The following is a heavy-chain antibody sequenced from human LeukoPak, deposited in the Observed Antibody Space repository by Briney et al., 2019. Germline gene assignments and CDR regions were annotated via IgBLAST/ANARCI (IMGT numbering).Heavy chain of an antibody. CDR2: IHYSGST. Sequence: PSETLSLTCTVSGGSITNYYWTWIRQPPGKGLEWIRYIHYSGSTNYNPSLKSRVTISVDTSKNQFSLKLSSVTAADTAVYYCARASVTYYYYYYMDVWGKGTTVTVSS. CDR3: ARASVTYYYYYYMDV. V-gene: IGHV4-59*01. CDR1: GGSITNYY. D-gene: IGHD4-11*01. J-gene: IGHJ6*03.